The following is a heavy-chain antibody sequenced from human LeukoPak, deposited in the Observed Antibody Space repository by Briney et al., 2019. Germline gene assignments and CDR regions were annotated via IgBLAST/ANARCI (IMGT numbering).Heavy chain of an antibody. Sequence: PGGSLRLSCAASGFTFDDYAMHWVRQAPGKGLEWVSGISGSGGSTYYADSVKGRFTNSRDNSKNTLYLQMNSLRAEDTAVYYCAKALYCSGGSCYHDAFDIWGQGTMVTVSS. D-gene: IGHD2-15*01. CDR3: AKALYCSGGSCYHDAFDI. J-gene: IGHJ3*02. V-gene: IGHV3-23*01. CDR2: ISGSGGST. CDR1: GFTFDDYA.